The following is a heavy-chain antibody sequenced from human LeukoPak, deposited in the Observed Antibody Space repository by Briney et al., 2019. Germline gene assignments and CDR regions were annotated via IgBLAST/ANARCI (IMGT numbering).Heavy chain of an antibody. Sequence: ASVKVSCKASGGTFSSYAISRVRQAPGQGLEWMGRIIPILGIANYAQKFQGRVTITADKSTSTAYMELSSLRSEDTAVYYCARDSICQAGTTPVYYYYYGMDVWGQGTTVTVSS. CDR3: ARDSICQAGTTPVYYYYYGMDV. J-gene: IGHJ6*02. V-gene: IGHV1-69*04. CDR2: IIPILGIA. CDR1: GGTFSSYA. D-gene: IGHD1/OR15-1a*01.